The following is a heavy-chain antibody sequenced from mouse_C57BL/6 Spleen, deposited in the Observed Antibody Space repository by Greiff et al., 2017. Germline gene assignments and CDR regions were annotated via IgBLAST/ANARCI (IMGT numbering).Heavy chain of an antibody. CDR2: ISDGGSYT. J-gene: IGHJ1*03. D-gene: IGHD3-3*01. V-gene: IGHV5-4*03. CDR3: ARGGDLGGYFDV. Sequence: EVKVVESGGGLVKPGGSLKLSCAASGFTFSSYAMSWVRQTPEKRLEWVATISDGGSYTYYPDNVKGRFTISRDNAKNNLYLQMSHLKSEDTAMYYCARGGDLGGYFDVWGTGTTVTVSS. CDR1: GFTFSSYA.